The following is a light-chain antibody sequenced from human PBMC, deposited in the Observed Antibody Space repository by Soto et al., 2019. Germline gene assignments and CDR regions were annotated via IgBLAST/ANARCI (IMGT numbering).Light chain of an antibody. CDR2: DVS. CDR3: SSFTTSTSYV. J-gene: IGLJ1*01. V-gene: IGLV2-14*03. Sequence: QSALTQPASVSGSPGQSITISCTGTSSDVGAYDYVSWYQQHPGEVPKLMIFDVSDRPSGVSNRFSGSKSGNTASLTISGLQAEDEADYYCSSFTTSTSYVFGTGTNLTVL. CDR1: SSDVGAYDY.